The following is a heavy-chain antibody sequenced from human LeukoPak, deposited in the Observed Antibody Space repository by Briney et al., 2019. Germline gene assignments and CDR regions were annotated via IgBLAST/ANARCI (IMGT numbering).Heavy chain of an antibody. J-gene: IGHJ6*03. CDR2: ISGSGGSI. Sequence: PGGSLRLSCAASGFTFSSYAMSWVRQAPGKGLEWVSAISGSGGSIYYADSVKGRFTISRDNSKNTLYLQMNSLRAEDTAVYYCAKDGGGHGYYYYYMDVWGKGTTVTVSS. CDR3: AKDGGGHGYYYYYMDV. D-gene: IGHD3-16*01. V-gene: IGHV3-23*01. CDR1: GFTFSSYA.